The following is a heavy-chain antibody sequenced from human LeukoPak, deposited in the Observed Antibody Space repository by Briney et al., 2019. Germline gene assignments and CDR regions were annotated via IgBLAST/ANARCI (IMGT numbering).Heavy chain of an antibody. Sequence: SKTLSLTCTVSGGSISSGGYYWSWIRQHPGKGLEWIGYIYYSGSTYYNPSLKSRVTISVDTSKNQFSLKLSSVTAADTAVYYCARDIFDPNWYFDLWGRGTLVTVSS. CDR2: IYYSGST. D-gene: IGHD3-9*01. V-gene: IGHV4-31*03. CDR3: ARDIFDPNWYFDL. CDR1: GGSISSGGYY. J-gene: IGHJ2*01.